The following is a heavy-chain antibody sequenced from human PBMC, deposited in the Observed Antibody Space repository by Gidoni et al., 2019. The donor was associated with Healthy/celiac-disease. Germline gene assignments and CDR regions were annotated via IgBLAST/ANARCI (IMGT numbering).Heavy chain of an antibody. CDR2: ISSSSSYT. J-gene: IGHJ6*02. V-gene: IGHV3-11*05. D-gene: IGHD2-2*01. Sequence: QVQLVESGGGLVKPGGSLRLSCAASGLTFSDYYMSWIRQAPGKGLEWVSYISSSSSYTNYADSVKGRFTISRDNAKNSLYLQMNSLRAEDTAVYYCARDHIVVVPAATDDLGHYYYGMDVWGQGTTVTVSS. CDR1: GLTFSDYY. CDR3: ARDHIVVVPAATDDLGHYYYGMDV.